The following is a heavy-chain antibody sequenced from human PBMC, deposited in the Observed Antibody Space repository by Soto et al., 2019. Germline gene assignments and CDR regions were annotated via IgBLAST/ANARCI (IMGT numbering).Heavy chain of an antibody. V-gene: IGHV1-69*12. CDR1: GGTFSSYA. D-gene: IGHD6-6*01. J-gene: IGHJ5*02. Sequence: QVQLVQSGAEVKKPGSSVKVSCKASGGTFSSYAISWVRQAPGQGLEWMGGIIPIFGTANYAQKFQGRVTXXAXEXXSTADMEPSSLRSEYTPVYYGARGPYSSSISPFDPWGQGTLVTVSS. CDR3: ARGPYSSSISPFDP. CDR2: IIPIFGTA.